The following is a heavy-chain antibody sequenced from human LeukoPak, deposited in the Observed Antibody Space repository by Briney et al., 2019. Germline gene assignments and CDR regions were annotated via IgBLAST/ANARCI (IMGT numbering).Heavy chain of an antibody. D-gene: IGHD4-11*01. CDR2: IWYDGSNK. J-gene: IGHJ4*02. CDR3: ARSNDYSNPFDY. Sequence: GGSLRLSCAASGFTFTNYGMHWVRQAPGKGLEWVAVIWYDGSNKYYADSVKGRFTISRDNSKNTLYLQMNSLRVEDTAVYYCARSNDYSNPFDYWGQGTLVTVSS. CDR1: GFTFTNYG. V-gene: IGHV3-33*08.